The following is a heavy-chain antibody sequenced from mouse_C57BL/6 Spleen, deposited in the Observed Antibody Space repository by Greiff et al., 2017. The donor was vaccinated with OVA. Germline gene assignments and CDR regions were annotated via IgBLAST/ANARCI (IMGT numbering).Heavy chain of an antibody. D-gene: IGHD1-1*01. CDR2: IYPGDGDT. CDR1: GYAFSSSW. CDR3: ASEGGSSYLAG. Sequence: QVQLQQSGPELVKPGASVKISCKASGYAFSSSWMNWVKQRHGKGLEWIGRIYPGDGDTNYNGKFKGKATLTADKSSSTAYMQLSSLTSEDSAVYFCASEGGSSYLAGWGQGTLVTVSA. J-gene: IGHJ3*01. V-gene: IGHV1-82*01.